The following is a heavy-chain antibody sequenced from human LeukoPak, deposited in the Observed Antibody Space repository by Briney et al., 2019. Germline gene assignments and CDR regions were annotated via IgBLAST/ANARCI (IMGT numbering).Heavy chain of an antibody. CDR2: ISYDGSNK. Sequence: GGSLRLSCAASGFTFSSYAMHWVRQAPGKGLEWVAVISYDGSNKYYADSVMGRFTISRDNSKNTLYLQMNSLRAEDTAVYYCARGARQQLVLEGDYWGQGTLVTVSS. J-gene: IGHJ4*02. CDR1: GFTFSSYA. D-gene: IGHD6-13*01. V-gene: IGHV3-30*04. CDR3: ARGARQQLVLEGDY.